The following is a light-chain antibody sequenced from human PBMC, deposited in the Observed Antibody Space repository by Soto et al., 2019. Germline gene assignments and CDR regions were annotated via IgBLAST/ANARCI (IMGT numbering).Light chain of an antibody. CDR2: DAS. V-gene: IGKV3-11*01. CDR3: QQRSNWPPVT. Sequence: EIVMTQSPASLSVSPVEIATLSFRASQSINRHLAWYRQKPGQAPRLLIYDASNRATGIPARFSGSGSGTDFTLTISSLEPEDFGVYYCQQRSNWPPVTFGGGTKVDIK. J-gene: IGKJ4*01. CDR1: QSINRH.